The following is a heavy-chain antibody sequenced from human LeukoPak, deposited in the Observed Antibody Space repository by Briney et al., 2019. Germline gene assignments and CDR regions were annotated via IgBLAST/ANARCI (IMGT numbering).Heavy chain of an antibody. D-gene: IGHD1-1*01. CDR1: GYASTSAG. Sequence: ASVWISRTSSGYASTSAGISGGCDSPVQGVLRVGGIRAYKGNTTYAQNRQVRVTMTTDTSTSTAYMELRSLRADDTAVYYGARRGAYKLEPGKYFDYWGQRTLVSVSS. CDR3: ARRGAYKLEPGKYFDY. V-gene: IGHV1-18*01. CDR2: IRAYKGNT. J-gene: IGHJ4*02.